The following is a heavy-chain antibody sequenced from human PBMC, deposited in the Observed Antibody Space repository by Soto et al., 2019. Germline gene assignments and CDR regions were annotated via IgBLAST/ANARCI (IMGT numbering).Heavy chain of an antibody. Sequence: SETLSLACTVSGGSISSGDYYWSWIRQPPGKGLEWIGYIYYSGSTNYNPSLKSRVTISVDTSKNQFSLKLSPVTAADTAVYYCASANIAAARFYYYGMDVWGRGTTVTVS. CDR1: GGSISSGDYY. CDR3: ASANIAAARFYYYGMDV. V-gene: IGHV4-30-4*02. J-gene: IGHJ6*02. D-gene: IGHD6-6*01. CDR2: IYYSGST.